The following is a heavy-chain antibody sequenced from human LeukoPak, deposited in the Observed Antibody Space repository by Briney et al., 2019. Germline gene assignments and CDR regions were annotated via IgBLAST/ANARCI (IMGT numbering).Heavy chain of an antibody. Sequence: GGSLRLSCAASGFTFSNYPMSWVRQAPGKGLEWVSTIRGGGDSTYYADSVKGRFTISRDNSKNTLYLQMNSLRDEDTAAYYCAKEYYYGSGSYKYFQHWGQGTLVTVSS. J-gene: IGHJ1*01. CDR3: AKEYYYGSGSYKYFQH. CDR2: IRGGGDST. CDR1: GFTFSNYP. D-gene: IGHD3-10*01. V-gene: IGHV3-23*01.